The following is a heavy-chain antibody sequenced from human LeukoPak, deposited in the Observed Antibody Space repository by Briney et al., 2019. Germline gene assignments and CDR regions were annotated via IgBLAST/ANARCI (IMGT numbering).Heavy chain of an antibody. J-gene: IGHJ2*01. CDR3: ARDLDWVFDL. V-gene: IGHV1-18*01. D-gene: IGHD3-9*01. CDR1: GYTFTDYN. CDR2: ISTYNGNT. Sequence: ASVKVSCKASGYTFTDYNFSWVRQAPGQGLEWMGWISTYNGNTKYAQNLQGRVTMTTDTSTSTACMELRSLRSDDAAVYYCARDLDWVFDLWGRGTLVTVPS.